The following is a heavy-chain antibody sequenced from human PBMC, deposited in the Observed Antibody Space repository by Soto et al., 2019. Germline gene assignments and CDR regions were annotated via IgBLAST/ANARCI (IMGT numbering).Heavy chain of an antibody. D-gene: IGHD5-12*01. CDR1: GFTFSSNA. Sequence: EVQLLGSGGGLVQPGGSLRLSCAASGFTFSSNAMSWVRQAPGKGLEWVSQISGSGGVTYYADSVKGRFTISRDNSKNTLNLQMNRLRVEDTAVYYCAREGVYSDYGDAFDIWGQGTMVTVSS. J-gene: IGHJ3*02. V-gene: IGHV3-23*01. CDR2: ISGSGGVT. CDR3: AREGVYSDYGDAFDI.